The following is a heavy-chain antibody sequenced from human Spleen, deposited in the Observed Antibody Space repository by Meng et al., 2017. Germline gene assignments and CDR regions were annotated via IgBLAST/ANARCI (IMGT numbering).Heavy chain of an antibody. CDR2: INPNSGGT. D-gene: IGHD3-10*01. CDR3: ARDPYYGSGSYRLFDY. Sequence: ASVKVSCKASGYTFTGYYMHWVRQAPGQGLEWMGRINPNSGGTNYAQKFQGRVTMTRDTSISTAYMELSRLRSDDTAVYYCARDPYYGSGSYRLFDYWGQGTLVTVSS. V-gene: IGHV1-2*06. CDR1: GYTFTGYY. J-gene: IGHJ4*02.